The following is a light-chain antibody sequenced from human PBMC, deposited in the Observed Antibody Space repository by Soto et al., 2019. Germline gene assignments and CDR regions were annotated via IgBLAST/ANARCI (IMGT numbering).Light chain of an antibody. J-gene: IGKJ4*01. CDR1: QSISNY. CDR3: QQSYTLSPLT. V-gene: IGKV1-39*01. Sequence: DIQMTQSPSSLSASVGDRVIITCRTSQSISNYLNWYQHKPGKAPKVLISAASNLQSGVPSRFSGSGSGTVFTLTISSLXPEDFATYFCQQSYTLSPLTFGGGTKVDTK. CDR2: AAS.